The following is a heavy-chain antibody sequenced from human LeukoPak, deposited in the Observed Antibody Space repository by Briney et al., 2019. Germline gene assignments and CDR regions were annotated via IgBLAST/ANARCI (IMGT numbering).Heavy chain of an antibody. Sequence: GASVKVSCKTSGYTFTSYLMHWVRQAPGQGLEWMGRIIPILGIANYAQKFQGRVTITADKSTSTAYMELSSLRSEDTAVYYCARHARLAGIAAAGAFDYWGQGTLVTVSS. CDR1: GYTFTSYL. V-gene: IGHV1-69*02. J-gene: IGHJ4*02. CDR2: IIPILGIA. D-gene: IGHD6-13*01. CDR3: ARHARLAGIAAAGAFDY.